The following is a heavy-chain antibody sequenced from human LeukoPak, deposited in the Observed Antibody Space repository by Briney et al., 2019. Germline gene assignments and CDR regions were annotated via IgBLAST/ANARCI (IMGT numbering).Heavy chain of an antibody. J-gene: IGHJ3*02. CDR1: GFTFGDYV. D-gene: IGHD3-22*01. V-gene: IGHV3-49*04. CDR2: IRSKAYGCTT. CDR3: TRRYNYDSSGYYYVRDAFDT. Sequence: PGGSLRLSCTASGFTFGDYVMSWVRQAPGKGLEWVGFIRSKAYGCTTKNAASVKGRFTISRDDSRSIAYLQMNSLKTEDIAVYYCTRRYNYDSSGYYYVRDAFDTRGQGTMVTVSS.